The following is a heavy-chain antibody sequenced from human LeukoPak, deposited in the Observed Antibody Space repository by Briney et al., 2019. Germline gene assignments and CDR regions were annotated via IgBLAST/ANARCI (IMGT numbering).Heavy chain of an antibody. D-gene: IGHD1-26*01. CDR1: GFTFSSYN. Sequence: PGGSLRLSCAASGFTFSSYNMNWVRQAPGKGLEWVAYISTSSTNINYADPVKGRFTISRDNAKNSLYLEMNSLRAEDTAVYYCAGDGVGATPFDYWGQGTLVTVSS. CDR2: ISTSSTNI. V-gene: IGHV3-48*01. CDR3: AGDGVGATPFDY. J-gene: IGHJ4*02.